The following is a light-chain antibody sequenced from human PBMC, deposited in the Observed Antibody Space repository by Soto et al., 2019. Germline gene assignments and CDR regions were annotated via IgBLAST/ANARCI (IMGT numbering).Light chain of an antibody. J-gene: IGKJ1*01. CDR3: QQANSFPRT. CDR1: QGISTW. Sequence: DIQMTQSPSSVSASVGDRVTITCRASQGISTWLAWYQQKPGKAPKLLIYAASRLQSGVPPSFSGSGSVTDFTLTISGLQPEDVATYYGQQANSFPRTFGKGTKVESK. V-gene: IGKV1-12*01. CDR2: AAS.